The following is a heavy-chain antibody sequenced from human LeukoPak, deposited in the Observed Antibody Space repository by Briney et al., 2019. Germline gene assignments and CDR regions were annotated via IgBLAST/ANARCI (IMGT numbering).Heavy chain of an antibody. D-gene: IGHD2-2*01. Sequence: GGSLRLSCAASGFIFSAYAMNWVRQAPGKGLEWVSAISGSGGSTYYADSARGRFTISRDNSKNTLYLQMNSLRAEDTAVYYCAKGQPAAHYYYMDVWGKGTTVTVSS. V-gene: IGHV3-23*01. J-gene: IGHJ6*03. CDR3: AKGQPAAHYYYMDV. CDR1: GFIFSAYA. CDR2: ISGSGGST.